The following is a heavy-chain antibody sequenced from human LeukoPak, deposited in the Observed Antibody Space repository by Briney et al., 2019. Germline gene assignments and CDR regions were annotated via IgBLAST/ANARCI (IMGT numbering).Heavy chain of an antibody. V-gene: IGHV4-31*03. CDR2: IYYSGST. Sequence: SQTLSLTCTVSGGSISSGGYYWSWIRQHPGKGLEWVGYIYYSGSTYYNPSLKSRVTISVDTSKNQFSLKLSSVTAADTAVYYCAGSIAARVVLDYWGQGTLVTVSS. D-gene: IGHD6-6*01. CDR3: AGSIAARVVLDY. CDR1: GGSISSGGYY. J-gene: IGHJ4*02.